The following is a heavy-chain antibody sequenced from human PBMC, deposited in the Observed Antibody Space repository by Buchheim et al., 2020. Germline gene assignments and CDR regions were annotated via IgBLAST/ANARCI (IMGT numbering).Heavy chain of an antibody. J-gene: IGHJ6*02. CDR1: GFTFSTFS. V-gene: IGHV3-48*02. D-gene: IGHD6-13*01. Sequence: EVQLVESGGGLAQPEGSLRLSCAASGFTFSTFSMSWVRQAPGKGLEWVSYISSGSTTLYYADSVKGRFTISRDNARNSLYLQMNSLRDEDTAVYYCARDNPSNSWYYYYGMDVWGQGTT. CDR2: ISSGSTTL. CDR3: ARDNPSNSWYYYYGMDV.